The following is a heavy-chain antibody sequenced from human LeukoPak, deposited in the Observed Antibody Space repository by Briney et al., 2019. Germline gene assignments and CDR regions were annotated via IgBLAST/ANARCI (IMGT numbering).Heavy chain of an antibody. V-gene: IGHV1-2*02. J-gene: IGHJ4*02. CDR2: INPNSGGT. Sequence: ASVKVSCKASGYTFTGYYVHWVRQAPGQGLEWMGWINPNSGGTNYAQKFQGRVTMTRDTSISTAYMELSRLRSDDTAVYYCARNPMGYCSGGSCPPRDYWGQGTLVTVSS. CDR1: GYTFTGYY. D-gene: IGHD2-15*01. CDR3: ARNPMGYCSGGSCPPRDY.